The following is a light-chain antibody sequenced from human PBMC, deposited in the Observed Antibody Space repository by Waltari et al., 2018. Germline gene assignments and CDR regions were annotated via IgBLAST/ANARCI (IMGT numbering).Light chain of an antibody. J-gene: IGLJ3*02. V-gene: IGLV3-19*01. CDR1: SLRTSY. Sequence: SSELTQGPDVSVAFGPTSKITFPGDSLRTSYASWYQVKPGQAPVLVLFGKEKRPSGIPDRISGYSSGTTSSLTITGAQAEDEADYYCHSRKGRDNQVVFGGGTKLTVL. CDR3: HSRKGRDNQVV. CDR2: GKE.